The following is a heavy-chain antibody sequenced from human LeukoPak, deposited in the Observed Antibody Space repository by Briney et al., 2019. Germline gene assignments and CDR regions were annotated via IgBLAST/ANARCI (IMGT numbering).Heavy chain of an antibody. V-gene: IGHV1-46*01. CDR1: GYSFTSNY. Sequence: ASVTLSFTASGYSFTSNYIHWMRHAPGQGLEWMVMISPRDASTSHAQKFQARVPVTRDTSTSTVHMELSALRSQDTAVYYCARDQEDFYYRGQGTLVTVSS. J-gene: IGHJ4*02. CDR2: ISPRDAST. CDR3: ARDQEDFYY.